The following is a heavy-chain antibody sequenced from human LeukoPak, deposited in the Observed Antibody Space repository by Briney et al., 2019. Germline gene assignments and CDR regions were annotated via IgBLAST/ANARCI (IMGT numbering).Heavy chain of an antibody. CDR3: ARGTNWANWFDP. D-gene: IGHD7-27*01. J-gene: IGHJ5*02. Sequence: SETLSLTCTISGGSISTFYWSWIRQPPGKRLEWIGYIYYTGNTNYNPSLQGRVTISVDTSKNQFSLKLNSVTAADTAVYYCARGTNWANWFDPWGQGTLVTVSS. CDR2: IYYTGNT. CDR1: GGSISTFY. V-gene: IGHV4-59*01.